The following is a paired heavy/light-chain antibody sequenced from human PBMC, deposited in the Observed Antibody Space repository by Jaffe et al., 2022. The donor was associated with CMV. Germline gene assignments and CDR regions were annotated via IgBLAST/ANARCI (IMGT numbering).Heavy chain of an antibody. D-gene: IGHD5-12*01. CDR2: IIPIFNTT. CDR3: AREVDPGFRAMDV. J-gene: IGHJ6*02. CDR1: GGTFSTYG. V-gene: IGHV1-69*01. Sequence: QVQLVQSGAELKRPGSSVRVSCKASGGTFSTYGINWVRQAPGHGLEWMGEIIPIFNTTNYAQKFLGRVTIFADDSTATAYLELTTLKSEDTAVYYCAREVDPGFRAMDVWGQGTTVTVSS.
Light chain of an antibody. J-gene: IGLJ1*01. CDR3: CSYRSSTTLDV. Sequence: QSALTQPASVSGSPGQSITISCTGTSSDIVIYNYVSWYQQHPGKAPKLIIFGVSHRPSGVSDRFSGSKSGNTASLTISGLQAEDEADYYCCSYRSSTTLDVFGTGTKVTVL. V-gene: IGLV2-14*03. CDR2: GVS. CDR1: SSDIVIYNY.